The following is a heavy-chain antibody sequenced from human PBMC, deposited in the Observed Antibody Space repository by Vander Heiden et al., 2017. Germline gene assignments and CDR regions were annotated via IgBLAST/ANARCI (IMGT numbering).Heavy chain of an antibody. V-gene: IGHV4-39*01. J-gene: IGHJ6*02. CDR1: GGSIGSSSYY. CDR2: IEYSWST. D-gene: IGHD3-3*01. CDR3: ARHYSYDFWSGYSLYYYYGMDV. Sequence: QLQLQESGPGLVKPSETLSLTCTVSGGSIGSSSYYWGWIRQPPGKGLEWIGSIEYSWSTYYNPSLKSRVTISVDTSKNQFSLKLSSVTAADTAVYYCARHYSYDFWSGYSLYYYYGMDVWGQGTTVTVSS.